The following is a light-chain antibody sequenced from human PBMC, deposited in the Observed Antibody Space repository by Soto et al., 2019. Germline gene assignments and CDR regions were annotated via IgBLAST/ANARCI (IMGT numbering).Light chain of an antibody. CDR2: DAS. V-gene: IGKV1D-8*01. J-gene: IGKJ2*01. CDR1: QGISSY. Sequence: VIWMTQSPSLLSSSPGDRVTISCRISQGISSYLAWYQQKPGQAPELLIYDASTLQSGVPSRFSGSGSGTDFTLTISCLQSEDFATYYCQQYYRFPRTFGQGTKLEIK. CDR3: QQYYRFPRT.